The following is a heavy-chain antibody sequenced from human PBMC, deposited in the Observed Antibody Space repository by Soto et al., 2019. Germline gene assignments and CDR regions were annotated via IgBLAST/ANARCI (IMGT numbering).Heavy chain of an antibody. J-gene: IGHJ4*02. CDR1: GFTFSSYS. CDR2: ISSSSSCI. Sequence: GGSLRLSCAASGFTFSSYSMNWVRQAPGKGLEWVSSISSSSSCIYYADSVKGRFTISRDNAKNSLYLQMNSLRAEDTAVYYCARGLGDIVATTFFDYWGQGTLVTVSS. D-gene: IGHD5-12*01. V-gene: IGHV3-21*01. CDR3: ARGLGDIVATTFFDY.